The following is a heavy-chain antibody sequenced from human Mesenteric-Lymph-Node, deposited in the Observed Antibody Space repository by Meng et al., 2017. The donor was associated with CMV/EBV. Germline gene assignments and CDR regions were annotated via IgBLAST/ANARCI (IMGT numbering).Heavy chain of an antibody. Sequence: GESLKISCAASGFTFGLYEMNWVRQAPGKGLEWVSYISNSGSTTIYSGDSVKGRFTISRDNGENSLYLQMDSLRVEDTAVYYCVRGGSGSLFDYWGQGTLVTVSS. CDR2: ISNSGSTTI. J-gene: IGHJ4*02. V-gene: IGHV3-48*03. D-gene: IGHD1-26*01. CDR1: GFTFGLYE. CDR3: VRGGSGSLFDY.